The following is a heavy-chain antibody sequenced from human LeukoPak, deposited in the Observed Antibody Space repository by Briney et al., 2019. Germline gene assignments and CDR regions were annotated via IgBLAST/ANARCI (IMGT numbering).Heavy chain of an antibody. D-gene: IGHD6-19*01. V-gene: IGHV1-3*01. CDR1: GYTFTSYA. CDR3: ARAYDSGCNY. J-gene: IGHJ4*02. Sequence: ASVKISCKASGYTFTSYAIHWVRQAPGQRLEWMRLINAANGNTRYSQTFQDRVTITRDTSASTAYMELSSLRSEDTAVYYCARAYDSGCNYWGQGTLATVSS. CDR2: INAANGNT.